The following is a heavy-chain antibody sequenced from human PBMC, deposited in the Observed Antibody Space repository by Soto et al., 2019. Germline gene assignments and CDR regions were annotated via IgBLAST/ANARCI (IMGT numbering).Heavy chain of an antibody. CDR2: IYHSGST. Sequence: QLQLQESGSGLVKPSQTLSLTCAVSGGSISSGGYSWSWLRQPPGKGLEWIGYIYHSGSTYYNPYLKSRVTISVDRSKIQFSLKLRSVTAADTAVYYCARTLSTVTSGYFDYWGQGTLVTVSS. D-gene: IGHD4-17*01. CDR3: ARTLSTVTSGYFDY. CDR1: GGSISSGGYS. V-gene: IGHV4-30-2*01. J-gene: IGHJ4*02.